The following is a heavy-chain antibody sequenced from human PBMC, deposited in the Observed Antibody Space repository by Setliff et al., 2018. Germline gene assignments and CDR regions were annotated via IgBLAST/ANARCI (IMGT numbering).Heavy chain of an antibody. V-gene: IGHV1-69-2*01. CDR2: IDPEDGET. CDR3: ATRPLKGFWSALGWFDP. Sequence: ASVKVSCKASGYNFKDYFIHWVQQAPGKGLEWVGRIDPEDGETRYAERFEGRVTITADTSTDTAYMELSSLRSEDTAVYYCATRPLKGFWSALGWFDPWGQGTLVTVSS. D-gene: IGHD3-3*01. J-gene: IGHJ5*02. CDR1: GYNFKDYF.